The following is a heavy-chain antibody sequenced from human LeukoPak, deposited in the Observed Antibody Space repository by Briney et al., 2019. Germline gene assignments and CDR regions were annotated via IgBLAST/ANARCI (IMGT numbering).Heavy chain of an antibody. CDR3: AVSSSGGY. CDR2: IYYSGST. CDR1: GFTFSSYSMN. D-gene: IGHD6-6*01. J-gene: IGHJ4*02. V-gene: IGHV4-59*05. Sequence: PGGCLRLSCAASGFTFSSYSMNWVRQPPGKGLEWIGSIYYSGSTYYNPSLKSRVTISVDTSKNQFSLKLSSVTAAATAVYYCAVSSSGGYWGQGTLVTVSS.